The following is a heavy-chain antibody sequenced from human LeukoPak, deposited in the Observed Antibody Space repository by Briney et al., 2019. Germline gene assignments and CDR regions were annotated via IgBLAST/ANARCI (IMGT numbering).Heavy chain of an antibody. V-gene: IGHV4-31*03. CDR2: IYYSGST. CDR1: GGSISSGGYY. CDR3: AREAPDITFFDY. Sequence: KSSETLSLTCTVSGGSISSGGYYWSWIRQHPGKGLEWIGYIYYSGSTYYNPSLKSRDTISVDTSKNQFSLKLSSVTAADTAVYYCAREAPDITFFDYWGQGTLVTVSS. D-gene: IGHD3-16*01. J-gene: IGHJ4*02.